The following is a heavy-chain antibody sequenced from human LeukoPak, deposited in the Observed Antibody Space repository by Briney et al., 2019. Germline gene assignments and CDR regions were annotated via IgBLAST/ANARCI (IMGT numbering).Heavy chain of an antibody. Sequence: SETLSLTCTVSGGSISSSSYYWGWIRQPPGKGLEWIGSIYYSGSTYYNPSLKSRVTISVDTSKNQFSLKLSSVTAADTAVYYCAGPYCSSTSCYYYYYGMDVWGQGTTVTVSS. CDR2: IYYSGST. CDR3: AGPYCSSTSCYYYYYGMDV. J-gene: IGHJ6*02. D-gene: IGHD2-2*01. CDR1: GGSISSSSYY. V-gene: IGHV4-39*01.